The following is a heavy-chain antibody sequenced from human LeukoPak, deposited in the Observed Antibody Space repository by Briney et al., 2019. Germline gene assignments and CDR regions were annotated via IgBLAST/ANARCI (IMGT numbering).Heavy chain of an antibody. J-gene: IGHJ3*02. Sequence: VASVKVSCTASGYTFTSYGISWVRQAPGQGLEWMGWISAYNGNTNYAQKLQGRVTMTTDTSTSTAYMERRSLRSDDTAVYYCARDIVVVPTAITRAFDIWGQGTMVTVSS. CDR1: GYTFTSYG. D-gene: IGHD2-2*02. CDR2: ISAYNGNT. V-gene: IGHV1-18*01. CDR3: ARDIVVVPTAITRAFDI.